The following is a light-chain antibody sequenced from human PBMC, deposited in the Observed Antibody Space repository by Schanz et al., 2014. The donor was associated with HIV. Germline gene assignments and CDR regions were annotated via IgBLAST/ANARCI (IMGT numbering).Light chain of an antibody. CDR3: QQHGGSPET. J-gene: IGKJ1*01. CDR2: GAS. CDR1: QSVRSN. Sequence: EIVLTQSPGTLSVSPGERATLSCRASQSVRSNLAWYQQKSGQAPRLLIYGASNRATGVPDRFSGSGSGTDFILTISRLEPEDFAVYYCQQHGGSPETFGQGTKVEIK. V-gene: IGKV3-20*01.